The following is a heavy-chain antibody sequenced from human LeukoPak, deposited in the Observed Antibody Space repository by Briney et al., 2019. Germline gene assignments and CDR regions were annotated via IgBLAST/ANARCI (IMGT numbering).Heavy chain of an antibody. J-gene: IGHJ3*02. CDR2: INPNSGGT. D-gene: IGHD2-21*01. V-gene: IGHV1-2*02. Sequence: ASVKVSCKASGYTFTSYYMHWVRQAPGQGLEWMGWINPNSGGTNYAQKFQGRVTMTRDTSISTAYMELSRLRSDDTAVYYCARDGGGIQDAFDIWGQGTMVTVSS. CDR1: GYTFTSYY. CDR3: ARDGGGIQDAFDI.